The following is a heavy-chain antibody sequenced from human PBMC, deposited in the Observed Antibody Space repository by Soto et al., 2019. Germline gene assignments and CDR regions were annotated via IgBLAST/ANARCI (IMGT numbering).Heavy chain of an antibody. Sequence: EVQLVESGGGLVQPGGSLRISCAASGFTFTDYWMAWVRQATGKGLEWVANLNQAGSERNYVDSVKGRFTISRDNAKNSVYLQLNSIRAEDTAVYYCARDKFSGTYYVKGVTYFFDYWGKGALVTVSS. J-gene: IGHJ4*02. V-gene: IGHV3-7*03. CDR1: GFTFTDYW. D-gene: IGHD1-26*01. CDR2: LNQAGSER. CDR3: ARDKFSGTYYVKGVTYFFDY.